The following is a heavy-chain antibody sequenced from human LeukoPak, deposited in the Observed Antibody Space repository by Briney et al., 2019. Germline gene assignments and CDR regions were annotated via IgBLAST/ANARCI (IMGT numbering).Heavy chain of an antibody. Sequence: GGSLRLSWAASGFTFSSYSMNWVRQAPGKGLEWVSYISSSSSTIYYADSVKGRFTISRDNAKTSLYLQMNSLRAEDTAVYYCARRDSYFDCWGQGTLVTVSS. V-gene: IGHV3-48*01. CDR3: ARRDSYFDC. J-gene: IGHJ4*02. CDR1: GFTFSSYS. CDR2: ISSSSSTI. D-gene: IGHD2-21*02.